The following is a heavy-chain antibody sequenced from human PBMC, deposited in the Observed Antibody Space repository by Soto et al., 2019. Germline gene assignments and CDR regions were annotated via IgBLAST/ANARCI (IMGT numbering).Heavy chain of an antibody. J-gene: IGHJ5*02. V-gene: IGHV3-23*01. Sequence: LRLSCAASGFSFNTSGMHWVRQAPGKGLEWISSISGSGFKKYYADSVKGRFTISRDNSKSTVYLELNNLSAEDTAVYHCAKNQGVELVPLATVDWFDPWGQGSVVTVSS. CDR2: ISGSGFKK. D-gene: IGHD1-26*01. CDR1: GFSFNTSG. CDR3: AKNQGVELVPLATVDWFDP.